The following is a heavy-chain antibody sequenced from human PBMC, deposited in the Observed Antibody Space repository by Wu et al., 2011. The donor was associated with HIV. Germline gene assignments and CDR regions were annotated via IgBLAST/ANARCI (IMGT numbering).Heavy chain of an antibody. D-gene: IGHD6-13*01. CDR2: ISPSGHST. CDR3: ARDLVRIAASGTDY. J-gene: IGHJ4*02. Sequence: QVQLVQSGAEVKKPGASVKVSCKASGYTFTSYYMHWVRQAPGQGLEWMGIISPSGHSTIYAQRFQGRVTVTRDTSTSTVYMELSSLTSEDTAVYYCARDLVRIAASGTDYWGQGTLVTVSS. V-gene: IGHV1-46*01. CDR1: GYTFTSYY.